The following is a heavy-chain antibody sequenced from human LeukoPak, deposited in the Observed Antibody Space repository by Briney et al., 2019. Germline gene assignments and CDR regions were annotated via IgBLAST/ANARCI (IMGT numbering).Heavy chain of an antibody. CDR1: GGSISSHY. V-gene: IGHV4-59*11. J-gene: IGHJ6*03. CDR3: ATAMDPWYYTDV. D-gene: IGHD3-10*01. Sequence: SETLSLTCTVSGGSISSHYWSWIRQPPGKGLEWIGYIYYSGSTNYNPSLKSRVTISVDTSKNQFSLKLSSVTAADTAVYYCATAMDPWYYTDVWGKGTTVTVSS. CDR2: IYYSGST.